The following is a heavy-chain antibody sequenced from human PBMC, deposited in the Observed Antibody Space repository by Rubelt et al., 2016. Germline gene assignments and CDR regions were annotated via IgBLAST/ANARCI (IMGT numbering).Heavy chain of an antibody. CDR2: ISADNSKT. CDR1: GYTFTSYG. J-gene: IGHJ3*02. CDR3: ARDRTWLVPGLDAFDI. Sequence: QVQLVQSGAEVKKPGASVKVSCKASGYTFTSYGISWVRQAPGQGLEWMGWISADNSKTNYAQKFQGRGTMTTDTSTSTAYMELRSLRSDDTAVYYCARDRTWLVPGLDAFDIWGQGTMVTVSS. D-gene: IGHD6-19*01. V-gene: IGHV1-18*01.